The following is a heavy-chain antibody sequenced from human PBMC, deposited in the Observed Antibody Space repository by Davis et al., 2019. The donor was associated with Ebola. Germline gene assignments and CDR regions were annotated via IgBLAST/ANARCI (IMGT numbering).Heavy chain of an antibody. CDR2: INDNGATS. CDR1: GFTFSNYA. J-gene: IGHJ4*02. D-gene: IGHD1-1*01. Sequence: PGGPLRPPCPPPGFTFSNYAMTWARQAPGKGLEWVATINDNGATSYYADSVRGRFTIPRDDSKNTVFLQMNSLRAEDTAIYYCARNWKCKHWGQGTLVTVSS. CDR3: ARNWKCKH. V-gene: IGHV3-23*01.